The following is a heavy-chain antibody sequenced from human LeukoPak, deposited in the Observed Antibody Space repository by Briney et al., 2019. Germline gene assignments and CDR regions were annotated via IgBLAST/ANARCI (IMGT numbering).Heavy chain of an antibody. CDR3: ASLGKAFLSQPDYYDSSGYYQNWFDP. V-gene: IGHV4-4*07. CDR1: GGSISSYY. CDR2: IYTSGST. D-gene: IGHD3-22*01. Sequence: SETLSLTCTVSGGSISSYYWSWIRQPAGKGLEWIGRIYTSGSTNYNPSLKSRVTMSVDTSKNQFSLKLSSVTAADTAVYYCASLGKAFLSQPDYYDSSGYYQNWFDPWGQGTLVTVSS. J-gene: IGHJ5*02.